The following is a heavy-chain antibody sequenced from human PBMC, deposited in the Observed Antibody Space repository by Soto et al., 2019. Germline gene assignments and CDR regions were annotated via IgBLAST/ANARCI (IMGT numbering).Heavy chain of an antibody. J-gene: IGHJ4*02. V-gene: IGHV1-69*02. Sequence: SVKVSCKASGGTFSSYTISWVRQAPGQGLEWMGRIIPILGIANYAQKYQGRDTITADKSTSTAYMELSSLSSEDTAVYYCARGPRDYRDTTDYWGQGTLVTVSS. CDR2: IIPILGIA. D-gene: IGHD4-4*01. CDR1: GGTFSSYT. CDR3: ARGPRDYRDTTDY.